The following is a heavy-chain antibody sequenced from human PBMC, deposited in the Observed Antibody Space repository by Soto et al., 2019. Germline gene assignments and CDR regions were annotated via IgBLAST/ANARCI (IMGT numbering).Heavy chain of an antibody. Sequence: SVKVSCKASGFTFTSSAVQWVRQARGQRLEWIGWIVVGSGNTNYAQKFQERVTITRDMSTSTAYMELSSLRSEDTAVYYCADPIDTAMALDYWGQGTLVTVYS. CDR1: GFTFTSSA. J-gene: IGHJ4*02. D-gene: IGHD5-18*01. CDR2: IVVGSGNT. V-gene: IGHV1-58*01. CDR3: ADPIDTAMALDY.